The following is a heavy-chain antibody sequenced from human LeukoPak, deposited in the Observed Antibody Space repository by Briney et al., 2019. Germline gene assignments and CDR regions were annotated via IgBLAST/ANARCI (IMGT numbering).Heavy chain of an antibody. CDR3: ARSPSIAAAFDY. V-gene: IGHV4-39*07. CDR2: IYYSGST. CDR1: GGSISSSSYY. D-gene: IGHD6-13*01. J-gene: IGHJ4*02. Sequence: PSETLSLTCTVPGGSISSSSYYWGWIRQPPGKGLEWIGSIYYSGSTYYNPSLKSRVTISVDTSKNQFSLKLSSVTAADTAVYYCARSPSIAAAFDYWGQGTLVTVSS.